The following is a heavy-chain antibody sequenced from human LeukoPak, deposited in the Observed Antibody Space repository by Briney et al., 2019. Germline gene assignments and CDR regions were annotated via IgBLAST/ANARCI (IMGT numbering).Heavy chain of an antibody. D-gene: IGHD2-8*02. J-gene: IGHJ3*02. CDR3: ARDYWPDDAFDI. CDR1: GSTFSSYS. Sequence: GGSLRLSCAASGSTFSSYSMNWVRQAPGKGLEWVSYISSSSSTIYYADSVKGRFTISRDNAKNSLYLQMNSLRAEDTAVYYCARDYWPDDAFDIWGQGTMVTVSS. V-gene: IGHV3-48*04. CDR2: ISSSSSTI.